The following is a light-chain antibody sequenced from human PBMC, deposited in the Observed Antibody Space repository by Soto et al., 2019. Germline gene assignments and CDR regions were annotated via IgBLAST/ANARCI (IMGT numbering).Light chain of an antibody. Sequence: DIQRTHSPSTLSTPAVDRVNITFLASQSISYWLAWYQQKPGKDNKLLIYDAYSLESGVPSRFSGSGSGTEFTLTISSMQPDDFATYYCKKYNSYQWKVGKGTKVDIK. J-gene: IGKJ1*01. CDR3: KKYNSYQWK. CDR1: QSISYW. CDR2: DAY. V-gene: IGKV1-5*01.